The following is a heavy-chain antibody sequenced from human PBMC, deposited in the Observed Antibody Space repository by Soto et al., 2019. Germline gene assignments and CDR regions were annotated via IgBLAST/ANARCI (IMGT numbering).Heavy chain of an antibody. CDR2: IYYSGST. CDR3: ARCPGYSSSWYQPYYYYYMDV. Sequence: PSETLSLTCAVSSGSITSSNWWSWVRQPQGKGLEWIGYIYYSGSTNYNPSLKSRVTISVDTSKNQFSLKLSSVTAADTAVYYCARCPGYSSSWYQPYYYYYMDVWGKGTTVTVSS. CDR1: SGSITSSNW. D-gene: IGHD6-13*01. V-gene: IGHV4-4*02. J-gene: IGHJ6*03.